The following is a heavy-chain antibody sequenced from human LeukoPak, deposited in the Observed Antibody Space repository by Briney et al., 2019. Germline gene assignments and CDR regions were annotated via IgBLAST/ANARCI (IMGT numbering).Heavy chain of an antibody. Sequence: GEPLKISCKGSGYSFTNYWIGWVRQMPGKGLEWVGIIYPGDSDIRYSPSFQGQVTIPADKSISTAYLQCSSLKASDTAMYYCARGRGRQATDAFDIWGQGTMVTVSS. D-gene: IGHD3-16*01. CDR3: ARGRGRQATDAFDI. CDR2: IYPGDSDI. V-gene: IGHV5-51*01. CDR1: GYSFTNYW. J-gene: IGHJ3*02.